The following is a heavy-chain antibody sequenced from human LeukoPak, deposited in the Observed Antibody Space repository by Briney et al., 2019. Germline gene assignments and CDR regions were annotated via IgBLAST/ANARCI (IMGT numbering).Heavy chain of an antibody. CDR3: VRGGAIRVTGTTPFDY. D-gene: IGHD1-20*01. CDR1: GDSVSSNSAI. Sequence: SQTLSLTCAISGDSVSSNSAIWNWIRQSPSRGLEWLGRTYYRSKWYNDYAVSVKSRITINPDTSKNQFSLQLNSVTPEDTATYHCVRGGAIRVTGTTPFDYWGQGTLVTVSS. V-gene: IGHV6-1*01. CDR2: TYYRSKWYN. J-gene: IGHJ4*02.